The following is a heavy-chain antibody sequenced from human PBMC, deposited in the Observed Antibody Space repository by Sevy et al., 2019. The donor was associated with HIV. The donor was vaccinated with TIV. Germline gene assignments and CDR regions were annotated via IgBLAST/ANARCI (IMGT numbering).Heavy chain of an antibody. CDR1: GFTFSRYG. V-gene: IGHV3-30*18. Sequence: GGSLRLSCAASGFTFSRYGMHWVRQAPGKGLEWVAVISFDGSKKYYGDSVKGRFTISRDNSKNTLYLAMSSLSPEDTDVYYCAKLDYDILTGSPDYWGQGTLVTVSS. J-gene: IGHJ4*02. D-gene: IGHD3-9*01. CDR2: ISFDGSKK. CDR3: AKLDYDILTGSPDY.